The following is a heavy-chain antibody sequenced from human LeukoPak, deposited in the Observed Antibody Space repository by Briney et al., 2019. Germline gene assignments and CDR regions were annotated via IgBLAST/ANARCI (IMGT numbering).Heavy chain of an antibody. V-gene: IGHV3-21*01. CDR2: ISSSSSYI. CDR1: GFTFSSYS. Sequence: GVALRLSCAASGFTFSSYSMNWVRQAPGKGLEWVSSISSSSSYIYYADSVKGRFTISRDNAKNSLYLQMNSLRAEDTAVYYCATDGRSSGWYGFDYWGQGILVTVSS. CDR3: ATDGRSSGWYGFDY. J-gene: IGHJ4*02. D-gene: IGHD6-19*01.